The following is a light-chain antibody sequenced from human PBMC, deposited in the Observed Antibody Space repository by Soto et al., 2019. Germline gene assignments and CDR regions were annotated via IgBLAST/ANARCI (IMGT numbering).Light chain of an antibody. V-gene: IGLV2-11*01. CDR3: YSYTASDIWV. CDR1: NSDVGRYNF. CDR2: AVS. Sequence: QSALTQPRSVSGSPGQSVTISCTGTNSDVGRYNFVSWYQQLPGKAPKLLISAVSQRPSGVPDRFSGSKSGNTASLTISGLQADDEAYYFCYSYTASDIWVFGGGTKLTVL. J-gene: IGLJ3*02.